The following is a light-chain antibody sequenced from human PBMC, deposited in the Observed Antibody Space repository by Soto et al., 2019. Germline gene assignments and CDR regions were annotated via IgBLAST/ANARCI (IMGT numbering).Light chain of an antibody. Sequence: QSALTQPASVSGSPGQSIIISSTGTSSDVGSYNLVSWYQQHPGKAPKLMIYEGSKRPSGVSNRFSGSQSGNTASLTISGLQAEDEADYYCCSYAGRSTWVFGGGTKLTVL. J-gene: IGLJ3*02. V-gene: IGLV2-23*01. CDR1: SSDVGSYNL. CDR3: CSYAGRSTWV. CDR2: EGS.